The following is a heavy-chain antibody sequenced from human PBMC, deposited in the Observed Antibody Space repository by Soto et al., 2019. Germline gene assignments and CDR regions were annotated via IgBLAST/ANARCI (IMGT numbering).Heavy chain of an antibody. CDR1: GGSISSGGYS. CDR3: ARTYYYDSSGYFFDY. D-gene: IGHD3-22*01. V-gene: IGHV4-30-2*01. J-gene: IGHJ4*02. Sequence: SETLSLTCAVSGGSISSGGYSWSWIRQPPGKGLEWIGYIYHSGSTYYNPSLKSRVTISVDRSKNQFSLKLSSVTAADTAVYYCARTYYYDSSGYFFDYWGQGTLVT. CDR2: IYHSGST.